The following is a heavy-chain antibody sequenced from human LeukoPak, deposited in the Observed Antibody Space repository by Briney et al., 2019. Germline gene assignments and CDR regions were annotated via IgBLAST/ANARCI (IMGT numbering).Heavy chain of an antibody. Sequence: GGPLRLSCAASGFTFSSYGMHWVRQAPGKGLEWVAFIRYDGSNKYYADSVKGRFTISRDNSKNTLYLQMNSLRAEDTAVYYCAKVLGLVVVRGVTYYMDVWGKGTTVTISS. J-gene: IGHJ6*03. V-gene: IGHV3-30*02. CDR2: IRYDGSNK. D-gene: IGHD3-10*01. CDR1: GFTFSSYG. CDR3: AKVLGLVVVRGVTYYMDV.